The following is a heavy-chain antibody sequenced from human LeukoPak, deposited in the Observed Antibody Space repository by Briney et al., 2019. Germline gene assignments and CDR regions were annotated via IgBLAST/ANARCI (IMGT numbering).Heavy chain of an antibody. V-gene: IGHV3-11*01. D-gene: IGHD3-22*01. CDR3: ARRSRMIVVVITTSTDYYMDV. J-gene: IGHJ6*03. CDR1: GFTFSDYY. CDR2: ISSSGSTI. Sequence: GSLRLSCAASGFTFSDYYMSWIRQAPGKGLEWVSYISSSGSTIYYADSVKGRFTISRDNAKNSLYLQMNSLRAEDTAVYYCARRSRMIVVVITTSTDYYMDVWGKETTVTVSS.